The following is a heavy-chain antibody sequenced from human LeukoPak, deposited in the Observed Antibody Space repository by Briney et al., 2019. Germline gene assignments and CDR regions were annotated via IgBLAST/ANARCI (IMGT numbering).Heavy chain of an antibody. D-gene: IGHD2-8*01. CDR3: AREDLLTNGASDAFDI. V-gene: IGHV3-23*01. J-gene: IGHJ3*02. CDR1: GFTFSSHG. CDR2: ISPSGDIT. Sequence: GGTLRLSCAASGFTFSSHGINWVRQAPGKGLEWVSGISPSGDITYYTDSVQGRFTISRDNSKNMMYVQMNSLRAEDTAVYYCAREDLLTNGASDAFDIWGQGTMVTVSS.